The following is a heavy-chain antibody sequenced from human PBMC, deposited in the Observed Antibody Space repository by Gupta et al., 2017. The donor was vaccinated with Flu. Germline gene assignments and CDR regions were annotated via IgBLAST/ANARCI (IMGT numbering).Heavy chain of an antibody. J-gene: IGHJ6*02. CDR3: ARALDVDIVAKPGVPPNYYYGMDV. V-gene: IGHV1-2*02. Sequence: GWINPNSGGTNYAQKFQGRVTMTRDTSISTAYMELSRLRSDDTAVYYCARALDVDIVAKPGVPPNYYYGMDVWGQGTTVTVSS. CDR2: INPNSGGT. D-gene: IGHD5-12*01.